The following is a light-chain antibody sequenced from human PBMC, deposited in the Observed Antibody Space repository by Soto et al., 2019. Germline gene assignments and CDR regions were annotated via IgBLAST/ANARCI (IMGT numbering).Light chain of an antibody. J-gene: IGKJ2*01. V-gene: IGKV1-6*01. CDR3: QQDYNYPYT. Sequence: IPMTQSPSSLYASVGDRVTITCRASQGIRHDLGWYQQIPGKAPRLLIYAAVSLHSGVPSRFSGRGSGTEFTLTISNLQPEDFATYYCQQDYNYPYTFGQGTRLAIK. CDR2: AAV. CDR1: QGIRHD.